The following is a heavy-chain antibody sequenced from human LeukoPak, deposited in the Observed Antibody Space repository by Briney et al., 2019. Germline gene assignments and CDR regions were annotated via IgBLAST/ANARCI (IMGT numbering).Heavy chain of an antibody. CDR3: ARNKYQLFYDYGMDV. D-gene: IGHD2-2*01. Sequence: ETRSLTCAVYGGSFSGYYWSWIRQPPGKGLEWIGEINHSGSTNYNPSLKSRVTISVDTSKNQFSLKLSSVTAADTAVYYCARNKYQLFYDYGMDVSGQGETWTVSS. CDR2: INHSGST. V-gene: IGHV4-34*01. CDR1: GGSFSGYY. J-gene: IGHJ6*02.